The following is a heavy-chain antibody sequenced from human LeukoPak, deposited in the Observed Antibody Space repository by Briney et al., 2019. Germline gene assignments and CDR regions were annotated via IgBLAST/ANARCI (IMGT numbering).Heavy chain of an antibody. J-gene: IGHJ2*01. CDR3: ARVPRANYDCLSGLIWYFDL. Sequence: GASVKLSCKASGYTFTGYYMHWVRQAPGPGLERKGRINPNSGGTNNAQQFHGRVTITRDTSISTAYMEMSRLRSDDKAVYYCARVPRANYDCLSGLIWYFDLWGRGPRVTVS. D-gene: IGHD3-3*01. CDR1: GYTFTGYY. V-gene: IGHV1-2*02. CDR2: INPNSGGT.